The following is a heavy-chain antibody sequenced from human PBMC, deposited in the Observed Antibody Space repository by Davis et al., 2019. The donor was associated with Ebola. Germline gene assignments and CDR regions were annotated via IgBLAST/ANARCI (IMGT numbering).Heavy chain of an antibody. CDR3: AKSGLSFGVVKYHYGMDV. CDR1: VITFSSYA. Sequence: SLNIPCTDPVITFSSYAMTWVRQAPGKGLEWVSAISGSGGSTYYADSVKGRFTISRDNSKKTLYLQMNSLRAEDTAVYYCAKSGLSFGVVKYHYGMDVWGKGTTVTVSS. CDR2: ISGSGGST. J-gene: IGHJ6*04. D-gene: IGHD3-3*01. V-gene: IGHV3-23*01.